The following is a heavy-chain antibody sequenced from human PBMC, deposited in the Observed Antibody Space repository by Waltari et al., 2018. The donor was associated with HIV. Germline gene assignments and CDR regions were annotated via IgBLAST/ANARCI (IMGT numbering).Heavy chain of an antibody. CDR3: ARGQRDGDDLAC. D-gene: IGHD4-17*01. CDR2: IYRAGSYK. V-gene: IGHV3-7*01. CDR1: GVTFSTPC. J-gene: IGHJ4*01. Sequence: EVQLVESGGDLVQPVGSLRLSCVASGVTFSTPCMTWVRQAPGSGPEWVSNIYRAGSYKIYVASGEGRFTISRENAKHSLFLQTNTLRAEDTAVCDCARGQRDGDDLACWGHGTLFTVSS.